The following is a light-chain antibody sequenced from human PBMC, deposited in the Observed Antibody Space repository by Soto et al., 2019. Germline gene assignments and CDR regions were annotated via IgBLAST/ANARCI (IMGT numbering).Light chain of an antibody. Sequence: DIVMTQSPDSLAVSLGERATINCKSSQNILYSSNNKNYLAWYQQKPGQPPKLLIYWASTRESGVPDRFSGSGSGTDFTLTIISLQAEDVAVYYCQQYYGSSGTFGQGTKVAIK. CDR3: QQYYGSSGT. J-gene: IGKJ1*01. V-gene: IGKV4-1*01. CDR2: WAS. CDR1: QNILYSSNNKNY.